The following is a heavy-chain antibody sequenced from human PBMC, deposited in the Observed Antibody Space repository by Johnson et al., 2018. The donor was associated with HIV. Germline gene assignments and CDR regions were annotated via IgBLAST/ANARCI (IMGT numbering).Heavy chain of an antibody. CDR3: VRGLGYVFYSGNSNALDI. J-gene: IGHJ3*02. D-gene: IGHD4-23*01. CDR1: GFTVSSNY. Sequence: VQLVEYGGGLIQPGGSLRLSCAASGFTVSSNYMSWVRQAPGKGLEWVSVIYSGGSTYYADSVKGRFTISRDNSKNTLYLQMNSLRAEDTAVYYCVRGLGYVFYSGNSNALDIWGQGTMVTVSS. V-gene: IGHV3-53*01. CDR2: IYSGGST.